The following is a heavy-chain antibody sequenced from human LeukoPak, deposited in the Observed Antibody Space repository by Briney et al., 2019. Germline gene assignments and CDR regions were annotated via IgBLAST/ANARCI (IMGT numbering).Heavy chain of an antibody. CDR1: GSSFNNYW. Sequence: PGGSLRLSCAVSGSSFNNYWMSWVRQAPGKGLEWVANIKQDGSEKYYVDSVKGRFSISRDNAKNSLYLQMNSLRAEDTAVYYCARDYDFWSGYLDYWGQGTLVTVSS. CDR3: ARDYDFWSGYLDY. D-gene: IGHD3-3*01. CDR2: IKQDGSEK. V-gene: IGHV3-7*05. J-gene: IGHJ4*02.